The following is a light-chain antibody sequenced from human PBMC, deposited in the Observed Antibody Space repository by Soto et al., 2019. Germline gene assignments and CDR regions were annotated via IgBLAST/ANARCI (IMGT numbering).Light chain of an antibody. J-gene: IGLJ1*01. V-gene: IGLV1-51*01. CDR1: SSNIGNNY. CDR3: GTWDSSLSAFYV. Sequence: QSVLTQPPSVSAAPGQKVTISCSGSSSNIGNNYVSWYQQLPGTAPKLLTYDNNKRPSGIPDRFSGSKSGTSATLGITGLQTGDEADYYCGTWDSSLSAFYVFGTGTKVT. CDR2: DNN.